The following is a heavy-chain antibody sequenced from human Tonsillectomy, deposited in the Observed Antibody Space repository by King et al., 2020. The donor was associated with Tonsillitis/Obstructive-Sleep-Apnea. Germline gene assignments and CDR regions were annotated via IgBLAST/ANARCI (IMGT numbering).Heavy chain of an antibody. CDR3: AREYYGGIGYSYVGYFDY. D-gene: IGHD3-22*01. V-gene: IGHV3-30*04. J-gene: IGHJ4*02. Sequence: VQLVESGGGVVQPGRSLRLSCAASGFTFSSYAMHWVRQAPGKGLEWVAVISYDGSNKYYADSVKGRFTISRDNSKNTQYLQMNSLRAEDTAVYYCAREYYGGIGYSYVGYFDYWGQGTLVTVSS. CDR2: ISYDGSNK. CDR1: GFTFSSYA.